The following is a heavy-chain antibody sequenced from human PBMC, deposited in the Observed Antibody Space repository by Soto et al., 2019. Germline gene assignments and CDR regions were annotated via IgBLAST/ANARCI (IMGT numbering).Heavy chain of an antibody. V-gene: IGHV3-74*01. J-gene: IGHJ4*02. CDR2: INGDGSRT. CDR3: ARGTI. CDR1: GFTFSSYW. D-gene: IGHD3-3*01. Sequence: EVQVVESGGGLVQPGGSLRLSCVVSGFTFSSYWMHWVRQAPGKGLVCVSWINGDGSRTEYADSVMGRFTSSRDNDKNIVYLKMNSPRAEDTAVYYCARGTIRGQGTLATVSS.